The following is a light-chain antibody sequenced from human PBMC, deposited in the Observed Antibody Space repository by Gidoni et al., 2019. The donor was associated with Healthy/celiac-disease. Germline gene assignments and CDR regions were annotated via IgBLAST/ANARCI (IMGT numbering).Light chain of an antibody. CDR3: QQYYSYPQT. CDR1: QGISSN. Sequence: AIRMTQSPSSFSASTGDRVTITCRASQGISSNLAWYQQKPGKAPKLLIYAASTLPGVPSRFSGSGSGTDFTLTISCLQSEDFATYYCQQYYSYPQTFGQGTKVEIK. CDR2: AAS. J-gene: IGKJ1*01. V-gene: IGKV1-8*01.